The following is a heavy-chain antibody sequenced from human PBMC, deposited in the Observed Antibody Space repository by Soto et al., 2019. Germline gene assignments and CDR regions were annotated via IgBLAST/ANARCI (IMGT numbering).Heavy chain of an antibody. J-gene: IGHJ3*01. D-gene: IGHD3-22*01. V-gene: IGHV4-31*03. CDR2: IYYSGST. Sequence: QVQLQESGPGLVKPSQTLSLTCTVSGGSISSGGYYWSWIRQHPWKGMEWIGYIYYSGSTYYNPSLKRRVTLSVNTSKNQFSLKLSSVTAADTAVYYCAREMTYYYDSSGYREAFDLWGQGTMVTVSS. CDR1: GGSISSGGYY. CDR3: AREMTYYYDSSGYREAFDL.